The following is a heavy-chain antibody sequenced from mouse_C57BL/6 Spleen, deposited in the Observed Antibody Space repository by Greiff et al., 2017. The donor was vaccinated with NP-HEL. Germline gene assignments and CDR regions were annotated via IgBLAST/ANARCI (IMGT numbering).Heavy chain of an antibody. CDR2: IDPSDSYT. J-gene: IGHJ3*01. V-gene: IGHV1-50*01. CDR1: GYTFTSYW. D-gene: IGHD1-1*01. Sequence: VQLQQSGAELVKPGASVKLSCKASGYTFTSYWMQWVKQRPGQGLEWIGEIDPSDSYTNYNQKFKGKATLTVDTSSSTAYMQLSSLTSEDSAVYYGARRGYYGSRGWFAYWGQGTLVTVSA. CDR3: ARRGYYGSRGWFAY.